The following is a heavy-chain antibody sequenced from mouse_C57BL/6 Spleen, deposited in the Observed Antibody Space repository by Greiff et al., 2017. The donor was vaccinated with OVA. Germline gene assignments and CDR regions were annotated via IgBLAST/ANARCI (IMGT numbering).Heavy chain of an antibody. CDR3: ARHEDNGNYAIYFDY. D-gene: IGHD2-1*01. J-gene: IGHJ2*01. CDR1: GYTFTEYT. CDR2: FYPGSGSI. V-gene: IGHV1-62-2*01. Sequence: QVQLQQSGAELVKPGASVKLSCKASGYTFTEYTIHWVKQRSGQGLEWIGWFYPGSGSITYNEKFKDKATLTADKSSSTVYMELSRLTSEDAAVYFCARHEDNGNYAIYFDYWGQGTTLTVSS.